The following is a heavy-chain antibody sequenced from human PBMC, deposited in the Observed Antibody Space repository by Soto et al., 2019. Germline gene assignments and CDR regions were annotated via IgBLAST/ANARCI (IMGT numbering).Heavy chain of an antibody. J-gene: IGHJ6*02. CDR3: ARDPYYDFWSGSDHLGMDV. CDR2: IWYDGSNK. CDR1: GFTFSSYG. D-gene: IGHD3-3*01. V-gene: IGHV3-33*01. Sequence: PGGSLRLSCAASGFTFSSYGMHWVRQAPGKGLEWVAVIWYDGSNKYYADSVKGRFTISRDNSKNTLYLQMNSLRAEDTAVYYCARDPYYDFWSGSDHLGMDVWGQGTTVTVSS.